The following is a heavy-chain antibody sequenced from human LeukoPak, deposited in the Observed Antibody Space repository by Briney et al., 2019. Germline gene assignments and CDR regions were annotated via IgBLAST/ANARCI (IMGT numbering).Heavy chain of an antibody. CDR3: ARGARGHFDY. Sequence: SVKVSCKASGGTFSSYAISWVRQAPGQGLEWMGGIIPIFGTANYAQKLQGRVTMTTDTSTSTAYMELRSLRSDDTAVYYCARGARGHFDYWGQGTLVTVSS. CDR1: GGTFSSYA. D-gene: IGHD3-10*01. CDR2: IIPIFGTA. V-gene: IGHV1-69*05. J-gene: IGHJ4*02.